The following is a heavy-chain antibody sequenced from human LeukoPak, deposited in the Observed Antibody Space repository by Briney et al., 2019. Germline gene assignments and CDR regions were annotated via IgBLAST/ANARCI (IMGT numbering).Heavy chain of an antibody. CDR2: FKSKTDGGTT. CDR1: GFTFSSYW. CDR3: TTLGPGDFWSGYDY. Sequence: GGSLRLSCAASGFTFSSYWMHWVRQAPGKGLEWVGRFKSKTDGGTTDYAAPVKGRFTISRDDSKNTLYLQMNSLKTEDTAVYYCTTLGPGDFWSGYDYWGQGTLVTVSS. V-gene: IGHV3-15*01. D-gene: IGHD3-3*01. J-gene: IGHJ4*02.